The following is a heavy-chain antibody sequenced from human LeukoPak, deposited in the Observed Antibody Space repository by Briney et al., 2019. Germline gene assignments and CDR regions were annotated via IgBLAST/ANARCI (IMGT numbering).Heavy chain of an antibody. CDR3: VRDGTVATVFDS. Sequence: PVGSLPLPRAASGFTFSSYWMHWVRQAPGKGLVWVSRISTDVRTTDYADSVEGRLTISRDNAKTTMYLQMNSLRAEDTAVYYCVRDGTVATVFDSWGQGTMVTVSS. CDR1: GFTFSSYW. V-gene: IGHV3-74*01. J-gene: IGHJ3*02. D-gene: IGHD4-17*01. CDR2: ISTDVRTT.